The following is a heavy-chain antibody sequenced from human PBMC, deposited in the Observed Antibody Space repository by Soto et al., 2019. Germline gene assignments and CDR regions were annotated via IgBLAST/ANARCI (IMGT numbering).Heavy chain of an antibody. CDR1: GFTFSSYG. D-gene: IGHD6-13*01. CDR3: AKVSSVKQQLVGRGMDV. V-gene: IGHV3-30*18. J-gene: IGHJ6*02. Sequence: AGGSLRLSCAASGFTFSSYGMHWVRQAPGKGLEWVAVISYDGSNKYYADSVKGRFTISRDNSKNTLYLQMNSLRAEDTAVHYCAKVSSVKQQLVGRGMDVWGQGTTVTVSS. CDR2: ISYDGSNK.